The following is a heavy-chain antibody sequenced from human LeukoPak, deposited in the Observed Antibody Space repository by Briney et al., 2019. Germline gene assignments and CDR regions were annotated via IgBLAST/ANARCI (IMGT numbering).Heavy chain of an antibody. CDR2: ISSSGSTI. V-gene: IGHV3-48*03. Sequence: GGSLRLSCASSGFTFSSCEMNWVRQAPGKGLEGVSYISSSGSTIYYADSVKGRFTISRDNAKNSLYLQMNSLRAEDTAVYYCAKGVKVPLLRYFSYYMDVWGKGTTVTISS. CDR1: GFTFSSCE. D-gene: IGHD3-9*01. J-gene: IGHJ6*03. CDR3: AKGVKVPLLRYFSYYMDV.